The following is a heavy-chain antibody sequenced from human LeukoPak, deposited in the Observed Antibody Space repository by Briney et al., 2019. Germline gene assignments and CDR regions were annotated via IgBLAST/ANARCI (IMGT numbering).Heavy chain of an antibody. CDR3: ARVGSYDILTGLRSYYYYYMDV. Sequence: PGGSLRLSSAASGFTFSSYGMHWVRQAPGKGLEWVAFIRYDGSNKYYADSVKGRFTISRDNAKNSLYLQMNSLRAEDTAVYYCARVGSYDILTGLRSYYYYYMDVWGKGTTVTISS. CDR2: IRYDGSNK. V-gene: IGHV3-30*02. J-gene: IGHJ6*03. CDR1: GFTFSSYG. D-gene: IGHD3-9*01.